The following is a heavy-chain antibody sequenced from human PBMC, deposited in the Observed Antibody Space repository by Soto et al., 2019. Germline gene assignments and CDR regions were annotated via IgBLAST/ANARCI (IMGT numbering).Heavy chain of an antibody. Sequence: EVQMVESGGDLVQPGGSLRLSCVVSGFSFRIYSMNWVRQAPGKGLEWISYISSDSGTIYYADSLKGRFTISRDNGKNSLYLQMNSLTDEDTAVYYCARGRLWSFDFWAQGTLVTVSS. J-gene: IGHJ4*02. CDR3: ARGRLWSFDF. CDR2: ISSDSGTI. V-gene: IGHV3-48*02. CDR1: GFSFRIYS. D-gene: IGHD3-10*01.